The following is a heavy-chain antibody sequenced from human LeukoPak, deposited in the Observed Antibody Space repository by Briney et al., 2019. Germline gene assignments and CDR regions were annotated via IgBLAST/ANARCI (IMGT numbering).Heavy chain of an antibody. J-gene: IGHJ5*02. CDR3: ARDPDFWSGYYKVAWFDP. D-gene: IGHD3-3*01. CDR2: INRGGSRT. V-gene: IGHV3-74*01. CDR1: GFTFSNHW. Sequence: GGSLRLSCAASGFTFSNHWMHWVRQAPGKGLMWVSRINRGGSRTDYADSVKGRFTISRDDAKNTLYLQLNSLRAEDTAVYYCARDPDFWSGYYKVAWFDPWGQGTPVTVSS.